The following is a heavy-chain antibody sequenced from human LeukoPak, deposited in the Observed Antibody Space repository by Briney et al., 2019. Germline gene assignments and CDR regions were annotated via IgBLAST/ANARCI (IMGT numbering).Heavy chain of an antibody. D-gene: IGHD2-21*02. Sequence: SETLSLTCTVSGGAIDNYYWSRIQQPPGKGLEWIAYVYYSGTINYNPSLESRVTISVDTSKNQFSLRLTSVAAADTAVYYCARHGTAAGPFQLWGQGTLVTVSS. CDR3: ARHGTAAGPFQL. J-gene: IGHJ1*01. CDR2: VYYSGTI. V-gene: IGHV4-59*08. CDR1: GGAIDNYY.